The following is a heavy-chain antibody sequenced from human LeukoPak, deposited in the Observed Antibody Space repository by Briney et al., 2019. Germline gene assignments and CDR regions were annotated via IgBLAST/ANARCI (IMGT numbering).Heavy chain of an antibody. J-gene: IGHJ4*02. CDR1: GNTFTSYA. V-gene: IGHV1-3*01. Sequence: ASVKVSCKASGNTFTSYAMHWVRQAPGQRLEWMGWINAGNGNTKYSQKFQGRVTITRDTSASTAYMELSSLRSEDTAVYYCARLDILTGYYIDYWGQGTLVTVSS. CDR3: ARLDILTGYYIDY. D-gene: IGHD3-9*01. CDR2: INAGNGNT.